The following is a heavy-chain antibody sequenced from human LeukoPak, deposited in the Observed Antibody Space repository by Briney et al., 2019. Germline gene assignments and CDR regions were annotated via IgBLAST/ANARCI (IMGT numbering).Heavy chain of an antibody. CDR2: IIDSGNSL. V-gene: IGHV3-23*01. Sequence: GGSLRLSCAASGFTFSDYWMNWVRQTPGKGLEWVSTIIDSGNSLYYADSVEGRFTISRDNSKNTLYLQMNSLRAGDTAVYYCAKDPIFSGSYGVFDSWGQGTLVTVSS. CDR1: GFTFSDYW. D-gene: IGHD1-26*01. CDR3: AKDPIFSGSYGVFDS. J-gene: IGHJ4*02.